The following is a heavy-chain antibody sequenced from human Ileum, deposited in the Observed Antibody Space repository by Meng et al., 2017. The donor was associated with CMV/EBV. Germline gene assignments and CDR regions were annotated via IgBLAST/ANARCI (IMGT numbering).Heavy chain of an antibody. CDR3: TRGAGAHSSKFDF. Sequence: VQLVQSGSELKEPGASVKLSCNASENIFTTYAMNWVRQAPGQGLQWMGWINTNTGNPTYAQDFTGRFVFSLDTSVSTAYLQISSLRAEGTAVYYCTRGAGAHSSKFDFWGRGTLVTVSS. CDR2: INTNTGNP. V-gene: IGHV7-4-1*02. D-gene: IGHD6-13*01. CDR1: ENIFTTYA. J-gene: IGHJ4*02.